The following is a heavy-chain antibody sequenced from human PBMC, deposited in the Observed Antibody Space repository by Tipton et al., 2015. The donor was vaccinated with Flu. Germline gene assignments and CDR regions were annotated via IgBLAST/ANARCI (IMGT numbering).Heavy chain of an antibody. J-gene: IGHJ4*02. Sequence: LSLTCAGSGFSFTAYWMTWIRQAPGKGLEWVAHIRSDETTEYADSVKGRFTISRDNSKDMLYLQMNSLRAEDTAVFYCAKSGGFDSWNQGALVIVSS. CDR2: IRSDETTE. D-gene: IGHD1-26*01. CDR3: AKSGGFDS. CDR1: GFSFTAYW. V-gene: IGHV3-30*02.